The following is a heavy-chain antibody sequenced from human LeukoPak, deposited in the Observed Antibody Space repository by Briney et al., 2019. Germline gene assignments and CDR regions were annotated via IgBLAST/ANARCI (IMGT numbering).Heavy chain of an antibody. CDR1: GGSISSSGYY. V-gene: IGHV4-31*03. CDR3: ASRSSVVAAIH. J-gene: IGHJ4*02. CDR2: IYYSGST. Sequence: SETLSLTCTVSGGSISSSGYYWSWIRQHPGKGLEWIGYIYYSGSTYYNPSLKSRVTISVDTSKNQFSLKLSSVTAADTAVYYCASRSSVVAAIHWGQGTLVTVSS. D-gene: IGHD2-15*01.